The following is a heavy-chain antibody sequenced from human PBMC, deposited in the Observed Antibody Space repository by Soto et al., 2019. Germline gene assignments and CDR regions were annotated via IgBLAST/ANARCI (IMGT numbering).Heavy chain of an antibody. CDR1: GGTFSSYT. CDR3: ARYGRFGYAFDI. D-gene: IGHD3-10*01. CDR2: IIPILGIA. Sequence: QVQLVQSGAEVKKPGSSVKVSCKASGGTFSSYTISWVRQAPGQGLEWMGRIIPILGIANYAQKFQGRVTITADKSTSTAYMELSSLRSEDTAVYYCARYGRFGYAFDIWGQGTMVTVSS. J-gene: IGHJ3*02. V-gene: IGHV1-69*02.